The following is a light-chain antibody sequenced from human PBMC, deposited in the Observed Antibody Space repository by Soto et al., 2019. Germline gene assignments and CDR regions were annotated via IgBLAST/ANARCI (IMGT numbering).Light chain of an antibody. CDR3: QQDQNFPLT. Sequence: DIQMTQSPSSVSASVGDRVTITCRASQDISRWLAWFQPKPGKAPKVLIYAASTLQSGVSSRFSGSGSGTDFTLTISSLQPEDFATYYCQQDQNFPLTFGGGTKVELK. CDR1: QDISRW. CDR2: AAS. V-gene: IGKV1-12*01. J-gene: IGKJ4*01.